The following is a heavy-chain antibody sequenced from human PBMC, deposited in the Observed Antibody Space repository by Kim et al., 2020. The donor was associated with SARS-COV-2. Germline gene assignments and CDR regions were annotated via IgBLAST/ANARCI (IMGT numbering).Heavy chain of an antibody. Sequence: SETLSLTCTVSGGSISSYYWSWIRQPPGKGLEWIGYIYYSGSTNYNPSLKSRVTISVDTSKNQFSLKLSSVTAADTAVYYCARVGSPRYFDWLSETLDSGDAFDIWGQGTMVTVSS. V-gene: IGHV4-59*01. D-gene: IGHD3-9*01. CDR1: GGSISSYY. J-gene: IGHJ3*02. CDR2: IYYSGST. CDR3: ARVGSPRYFDWLSETLDSGDAFDI.